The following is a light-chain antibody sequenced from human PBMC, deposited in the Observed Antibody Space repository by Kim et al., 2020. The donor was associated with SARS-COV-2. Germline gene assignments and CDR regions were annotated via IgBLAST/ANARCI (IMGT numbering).Light chain of an antibody. CDR3: QAWDDTSAV. J-gene: IGLJ3*02. CDR1: KLGPKF. Sequence: SYELTQPPSVSLSPGQTASIACSGDKLGPKFVHWYQQKSGQSPALVIYQTARRPSGTPERFSGSLSGNTATLTIRGTQAMDEADYFCQAWDDTSAVFGGG. V-gene: IGLV3-1*01. CDR2: QTA.